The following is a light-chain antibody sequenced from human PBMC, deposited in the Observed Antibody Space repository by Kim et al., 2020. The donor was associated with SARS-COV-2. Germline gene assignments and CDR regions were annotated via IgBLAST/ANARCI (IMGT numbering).Light chain of an antibody. CDR2: LEGSGSY. J-gene: IGLJ2*01. CDR3: ETWDSKV. V-gene: IGLV4-60*03. CDR1: SGHSSYI. Sequence: LGSSVKLTCTLSSGHSSYIIAWHQQQPGKAPRYLMKLEGSGSYNKGSRVPDRFSGSSSGADRYLTISNLQSEDEADYYCETWDSKVFGGGTQLTVL.